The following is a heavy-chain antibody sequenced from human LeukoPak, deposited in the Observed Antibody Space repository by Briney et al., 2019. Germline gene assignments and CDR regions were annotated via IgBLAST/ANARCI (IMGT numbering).Heavy chain of an antibody. J-gene: IGHJ5*02. Sequence: GASVNVSFKASGYTFTGYYMHWVRQAPGQGVEGMGWINPNSGGTNYAQKFQGRVTMTRDTSISTAYMEPSRLRSDDTAVYYCARGYCSSTSCYLNWFDPWGQGTLVTVSS. CDR2: INPNSGGT. CDR3: ARGYCSSTSCYLNWFDP. D-gene: IGHD2-2*01. CDR1: GYTFTGYY. V-gene: IGHV1-2*02.